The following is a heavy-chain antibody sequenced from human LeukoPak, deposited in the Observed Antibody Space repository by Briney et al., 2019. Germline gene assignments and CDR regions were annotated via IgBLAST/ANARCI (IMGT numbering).Heavy chain of an antibody. CDR3: AREIVVPVISWFDP. CDR2: IYYSGST. J-gene: IGHJ5*02. CDR1: GGSISSGDYY. V-gene: IGHV4-30-4*01. D-gene: IGHD3-10*01. Sequence: SETLSLTCTVSGGSISSGDYYWSWIRQPPGKGLEWIGYIYYSGSTYYNPSLKSRVTISVDTSKNQFSLKLSSVTAADTAVYYCAREIVVPVISWFDPWGQGTLLTVSS.